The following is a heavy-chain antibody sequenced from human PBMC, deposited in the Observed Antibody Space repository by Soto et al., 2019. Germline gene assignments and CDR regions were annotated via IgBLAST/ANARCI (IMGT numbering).Heavy chain of an antibody. D-gene: IGHD7-27*01. CDR2: INEDGSGK. CDR1: GFNIGGHW. CDR3: AKENWANPDS. J-gene: IGHJ4*02. V-gene: IGHV3-7*03. Sequence: AWVPLRLPCAAAGFNIGGHWGSRVRQATGKGLEWLANINEDGSGKYYVDSVKGRFTISRDNAKNSLYLQLNNLTVEDTAAYYGAKENWANPDSWGQGTLVTVSS.